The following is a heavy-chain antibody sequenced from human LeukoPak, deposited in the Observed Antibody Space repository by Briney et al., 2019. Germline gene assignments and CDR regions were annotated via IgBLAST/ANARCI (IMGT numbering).Heavy chain of an antibody. V-gene: IGHV3-53*01. Sequence: GGSLRPSCAASGFTVSSNYMSWVRQAPGKGLEWVSVIYSGGSTYYADSVKGRFTISRDNSKNTLHLQMNSLRAEDTAVYYCARGLIAVAGTFDYWGQGTLVTVSS. CDR1: GFTVSSNY. D-gene: IGHD6-19*01. CDR2: IYSGGST. CDR3: ARGLIAVAGTFDY. J-gene: IGHJ4*02.